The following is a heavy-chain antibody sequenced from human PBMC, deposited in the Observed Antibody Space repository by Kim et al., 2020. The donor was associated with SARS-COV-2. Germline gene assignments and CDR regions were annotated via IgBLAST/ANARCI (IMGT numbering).Heavy chain of an antibody. J-gene: IGHJ4*02. CDR3: ARAMMDYYDSSGYDG. CDR1: GFTFSSYS. CDR2: ISSSSSTI. Sequence: GGSLRLSCAASGFTFSSYSMNWVRQAPGKGLEWVSYISSSSSTIYYADSVKGRFTISRDNAKNSLYLQMNSLRDEDTAVYYCARAMMDYYDSSGYDGWGQGTLVTVSS. V-gene: IGHV3-48*02. D-gene: IGHD3-22*01.